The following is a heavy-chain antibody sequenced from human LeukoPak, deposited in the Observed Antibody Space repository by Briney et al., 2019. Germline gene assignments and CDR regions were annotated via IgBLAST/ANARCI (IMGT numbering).Heavy chain of an antibody. CDR1: GFTFSGSA. Sequence: GGSLKLSCAAAGFTFSGSAMHWVRQAPGKGLEWVGRIRSKANNYATAYAASVKGRFTISRDESQNTAYLQMNSLKTEDTAVYYCTSTLDSYTSGWGSWGQGTLVTVSS. CDR3: TSTLDSYTSGWGS. V-gene: IGHV3-73*01. D-gene: IGHD6-19*01. CDR2: IRSKANNYAT. J-gene: IGHJ5*02.